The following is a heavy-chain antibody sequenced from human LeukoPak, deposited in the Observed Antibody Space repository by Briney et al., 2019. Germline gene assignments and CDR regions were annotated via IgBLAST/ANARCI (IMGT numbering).Heavy chain of an antibody. CDR1: GFTFSSYE. D-gene: IGHD3-10*01. CDR3: ARVDYYGSGSPSGMDV. V-gene: IGHV3-48*03. J-gene: IGHJ6*04. CDR2: ISSSGSTI. Sequence: GGSLRLSCAASGFTFSSYEMNWGRQAPGKGLEWVSYISSSGSTIYYADSVKGRFTISRDNAKNSLYLQMNSLRAEDTAVYYCARVDYYGSGSPSGMDVWGKGTTVTVSS.